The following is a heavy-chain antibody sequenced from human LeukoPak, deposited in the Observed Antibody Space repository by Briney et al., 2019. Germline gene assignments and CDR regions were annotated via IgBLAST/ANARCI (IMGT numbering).Heavy chain of an antibody. CDR1: GGSFSGYY. CDR2: INHSGST. D-gene: IGHD3-10*01. V-gene: IGHV4-34*01. CDR3: ARGLLWFGRDYFDY. Sequence: SETLSLTCAVYGGSFSGYYWSWIRQPPGKGLEWIGEINHSGSTNYNPSLKSRVTISVDTSKNQFSLKLSSVTAADTAVYYCARGLLWFGRDYFDYWGQGTLVTVSS. J-gene: IGHJ4*02.